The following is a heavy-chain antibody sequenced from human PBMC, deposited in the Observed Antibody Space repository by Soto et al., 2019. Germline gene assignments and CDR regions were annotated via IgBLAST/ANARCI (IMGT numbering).Heavy chain of an antibody. V-gene: IGHV1-3*01. CDR1: GYTLTTYS. CDR3: ARGKSCAFDI. D-gene: IGHD1-1*01. Sequence: QVQLVQSGAEVKKPGASVKVSCKASGYTLTTYSMHWVRQAPGQRLEWMGWMNPLNGDTKYSQRFQGRLTIIRDTSASTTYMELSSLSSEDTAIYYCARGKSCAFDIWGQGTMVTVSS. CDR2: MNPLNGDT. J-gene: IGHJ3*02.